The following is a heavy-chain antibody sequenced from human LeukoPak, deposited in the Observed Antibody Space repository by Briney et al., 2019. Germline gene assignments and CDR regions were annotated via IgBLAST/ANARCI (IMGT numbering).Heavy chain of an antibody. D-gene: IGHD4-17*01. CDR2: TYYRSKWYN. Sequence: SQTLSLTCAISGDSVSSNNAAWNWIRQSPSRGLEWLGRTYYRSKWYNEYAVSLKSRITINSDTSKNQFSLQLNSVSPEDTAVYYCARVGGDYQYGMDVWGQGTTVTVS. V-gene: IGHV6-1*01. CDR1: GDSVSSNNAA. J-gene: IGHJ6*02. CDR3: ARVGGDYQYGMDV.